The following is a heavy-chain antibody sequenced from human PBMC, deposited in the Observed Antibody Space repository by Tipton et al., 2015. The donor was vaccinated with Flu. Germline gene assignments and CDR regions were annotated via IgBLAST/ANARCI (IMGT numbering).Heavy chain of an antibody. Sequence: QLVQSGGGLVKPGGSLRLSCAGSGFTYSDAWMSWVRQAPGKGPEWVARVRSKTDGGTIEYAAPVKGRFTISRDDSKNTLYLQMDNLKTEDTAVYYCADPFYGADVWGQGTTVTVSS. CDR3: ADPFYGADV. J-gene: IGHJ6*02. CDR2: VRSKTDGGTI. V-gene: IGHV3-15*01. D-gene: IGHD3-3*02. CDR1: GFTYSDAW.